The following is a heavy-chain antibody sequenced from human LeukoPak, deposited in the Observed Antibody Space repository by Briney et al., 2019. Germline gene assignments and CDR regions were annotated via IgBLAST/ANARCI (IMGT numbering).Heavy chain of an antibody. Sequence: SETLSLTCTVSGGSISSSSYYWGWIRQPPGKGLEWIGSIYYSGRTYYNPSLKSRVTISVDTSKNQFSLKLRSVTAADTAVYYCARDGVTVAGSFDYWGQGTLVTVSS. CDR2: IYYSGRT. J-gene: IGHJ4*02. D-gene: IGHD6-19*01. CDR1: GGSISSSSYY. CDR3: ARDGVTVAGSFDY. V-gene: IGHV4-39*07.